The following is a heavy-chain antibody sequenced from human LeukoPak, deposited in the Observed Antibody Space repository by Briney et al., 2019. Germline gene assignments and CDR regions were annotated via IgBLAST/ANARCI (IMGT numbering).Heavy chain of an antibody. V-gene: IGHV3-11*04. Sequence: GRSLRLSCAASGFTFSDYYMAWIRQAPGKGLNWVSYISGSGTITYYADSLKGRFTISRDNAKNSLILQMDSLRAEDTRVYYCMRILEGESNAMAPWGDGPPVLVSS. CDR3: MRILEGESNAMAP. D-gene: IGHD5-24*01. CDR1: GFTFSDYY. J-gene: IGHJ4*03. CDR2: ISGSGTIT.